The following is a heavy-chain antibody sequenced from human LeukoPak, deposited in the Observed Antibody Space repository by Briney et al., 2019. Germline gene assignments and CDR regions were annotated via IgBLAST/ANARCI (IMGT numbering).Heavy chain of an antibody. Sequence: PGRSLRLSCAASGFTFSNYGMHWVRQAPGKGLEWVTVIWYDGSNQHYADSVKGRFTISRDNSKNTLYLQMNSLRAEDTAVYYCAKDRSEWDLAFDYWGQGTLVTVSS. D-gene: IGHD1-26*01. J-gene: IGHJ4*02. CDR2: IWYDGSNQ. CDR3: AKDRSEWDLAFDY. V-gene: IGHV3-33*06. CDR1: GFTFSNYG.